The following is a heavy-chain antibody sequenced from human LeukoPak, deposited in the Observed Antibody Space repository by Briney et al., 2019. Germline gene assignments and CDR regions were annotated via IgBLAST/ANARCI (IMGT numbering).Heavy chain of an antibody. D-gene: IGHD6-13*01. J-gene: IGHJ4*02. Sequence: PGGSLRLSCAASGFTFSSYGMHWVSQAPGKGLEWVAFIRYDGSNKYYADSVKGRFTISRDNSKNTLYLQMNSLRAEDTAVYYCAKDPIAAAGTFLRGYYFDYWGQGTLVTVSS. V-gene: IGHV3-30*02. CDR2: IRYDGSNK. CDR1: GFTFSSYG. CDR3: AKDPIAAAGTFLRGYYFDY.